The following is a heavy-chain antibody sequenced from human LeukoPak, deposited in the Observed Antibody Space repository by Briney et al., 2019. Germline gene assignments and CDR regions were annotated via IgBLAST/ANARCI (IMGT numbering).Heavy chain of an antibody. D-gene: IGHD3-10*01. CDR1: GYTFTGYY. V-gene: IGHV1-2*02. Sequence: ASVKVSCKASGYTFTGYYMHWVRQAPGQGLEWMGWINPNSGGTNYAQKFQGRVTMTRDTSTSTVYMELSSLRSEDTAVYYCARDRENFDYWGQGTLVTVSS. CDR2: INPNSGGT. J-gene: IGHJ4*02. CDR3: ARDRENFDY.